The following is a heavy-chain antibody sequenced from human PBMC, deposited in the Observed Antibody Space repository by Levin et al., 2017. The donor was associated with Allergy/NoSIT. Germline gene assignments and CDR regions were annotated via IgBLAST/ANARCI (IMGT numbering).Heavy chain of an antibody. CDR1: GFTFSNYA. CDR3: ARPSKGSRVSAPIDF. V-gene: IGHV3-30*14. CDR2: ISYDGNNE. J-gene: IGHJ4*02. Sequence: GGSPRLSCAASGFTFSNYAMQWVRQAPGKGLEWVAVISYDGNNEYYADSVKGRLTISRDNSKNTLYLQMNSLRLDDTAVYYCARPSKGSRVSAPIDFWGQGTLVTVSS. D-gene: IGHD6-13*01.